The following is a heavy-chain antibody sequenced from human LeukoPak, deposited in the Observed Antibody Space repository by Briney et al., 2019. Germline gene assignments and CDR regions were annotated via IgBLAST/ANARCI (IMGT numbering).Heavy chain of an antibody. CDR1: GFTVSSNY. CDR3: ARDGRSGNFDK. CDR2: IRSDGSIT. J-gene: IGHJ4*02. D-gene: IGHD1-26*01. V-gene: IGHV3-74*01. Sequence: GGSLRLSCAASGFTVSSNYMSWVRQAPGKGLAWVSVIRSDGSITTYADSVKGRFTISRETAKNTLYLQMNSLRAEDTAVYYCARDGRSGNFDKWGQGTLVSVSS.